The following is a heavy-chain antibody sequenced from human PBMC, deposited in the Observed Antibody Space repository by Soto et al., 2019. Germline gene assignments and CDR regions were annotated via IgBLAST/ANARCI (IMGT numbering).Heavy chain of an antibody. CDR3: ARVHDYYGSGSYPRGHCFDP. CDR2: IYYSGST. V-gene: IGHV4-59*01. Sequence: SETLSLTCTVSGGSIRSYYGSWIRQPPGKGLEWIGYIYYSGSTNYNPALKSRVTISVDSCKNQFSRKLSSVSAAGTAVYYCARVHDYYGSGSYPRGHCFDPWGQGTLVTVSS. J-gene: IGHJ5*02. D-gene: IGHD3-10*01. CDR1: GGSIRSYY.